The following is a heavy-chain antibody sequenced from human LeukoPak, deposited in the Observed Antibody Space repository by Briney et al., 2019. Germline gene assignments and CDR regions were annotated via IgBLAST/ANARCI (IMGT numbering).Heavy chain of an antibody. D-gene: IGHD2/OR15-2a*01. V-gene: IGHV3-7*01. Sequence: PGGSLRLSCAASGFTFSDYWMSWVRQTPEKGLEWVANIKQGESEIYYVGSVKGRFTISRDNAKNSLYLQMNSLRADDTAVYYCARGHCIGTTCYSSLYDYWGLGTLVTVSS. CDR3: ARGHCIGTTCYSSLYDY. CDR2: IKQGESEI. J-gene: IGHJ4*02. CDR1: GFTFSDYW.